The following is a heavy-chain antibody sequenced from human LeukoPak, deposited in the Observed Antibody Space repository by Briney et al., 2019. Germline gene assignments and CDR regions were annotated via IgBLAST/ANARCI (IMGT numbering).Heavy chain of an antibody. Sequence: ASVKVSCKASGYTFTGYYMHWVRQAPGQGLEWMGWINPNSGGTNYAQKFQGRVTMTRDTSISTAYMELSRLRSDDTAVYYCARSSAYCGGDCFLDVWGQGTTVTVS. V-gene: IGHV1-2*02. D-gene: IGHD2-21*02. CDR2: INPNSGGT. CDR1: GYTFTGYY. CDR3: ARSSAYCGGDCFLDV. J-gene: IGHJ6*02.